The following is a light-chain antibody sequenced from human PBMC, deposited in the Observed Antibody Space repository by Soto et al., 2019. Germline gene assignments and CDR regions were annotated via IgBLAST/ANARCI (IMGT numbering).Light chain of an antibody. V-gene: IGKV3-20*01. CDR3: QQYGGSPFT. CDR2: AAS. CDR1: QSVSVNS. Sequence: EIVLTQSPGTLSLSPGERATLSCRASQSVSVNSLAWYHQKGGQAPRLLIYAASTRATGVPDRFSGTGSGTDFALTISRLETDDSAVYYCQQYGGSPFTFGPGTKVDIK. J-gene: IGKJ3*01.